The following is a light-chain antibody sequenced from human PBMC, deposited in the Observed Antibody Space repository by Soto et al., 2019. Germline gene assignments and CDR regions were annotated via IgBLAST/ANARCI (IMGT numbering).Light chain of an antibody. CDR3: QQHKNWPLT. CDR2: GAS. J-gene: IGKJ4*01. V-gene: IGKV3-15*01. CDR1: QSVSRN. Sequence: EIVMTQSPATLSVSPGERATLSCRASQSVSRNLAWFQQRPGQAPRLLIYGASTRATGIPARFSGSGSGTEFTLTISSLQSEDFAVYYCQQHKNWPLTFGGGTKVEIK.